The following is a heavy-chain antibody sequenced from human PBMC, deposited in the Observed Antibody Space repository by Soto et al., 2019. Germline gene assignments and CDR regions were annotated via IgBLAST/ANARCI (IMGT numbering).Heavy chain of an antibody. J-gene: IGHJ4*02. CDR3: ARRGSGSYYDY. CDR1: GLTFSSYA. V-gene: IGHV3-23*01. Sequence: EVQLLESGGGLVQPGGSLRLSCAASGLTFSSYAMRWVRQAPVKGLEWVSAISGSGGSTYYAVSVKGRFTIPRDNSKNTLYLQMNSLRAEDTAVYYCARRGSGSYYDYWGQGTLVTVSS. D-gene: IGHD1-26*01. CDR2: ISGSGGST.